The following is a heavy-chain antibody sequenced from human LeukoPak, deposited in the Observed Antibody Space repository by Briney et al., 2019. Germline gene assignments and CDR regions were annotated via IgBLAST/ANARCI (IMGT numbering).Heavy chain of an antibody. CDR2: INTDNGNT. J-gene: IGHJ4*02. V-gene: IGHV1-18*01. CDR1: GYNFNIYG. D-gene: IGHD2-15*01. Sequence: ASVKVSCKASGYNFNIYGISWVRQAPGQGLEWLGWINTDNGNTHYAQKFQVRVTMTTDTSTSTVYMELRSLRSDDTAVYYCARDVCPSGGSYYLGIWGQGTLVTVSS. CDR3: ARDVCPSGGSYYLGI.